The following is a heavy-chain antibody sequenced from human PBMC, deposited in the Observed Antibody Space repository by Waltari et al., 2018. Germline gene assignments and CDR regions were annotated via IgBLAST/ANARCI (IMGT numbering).Heavy chain of an antibody. Sequence: QLQLQESGPGLVKPSETLSLTCTVSGGSISSSSYYWGWIRQPPGKGLEWIGSIYYSGSTYYNPSLKSRVTISVDTSKNQFSLKLSSVTAADTAVYYCAREESSRPFDYWGQGTLVTVSS. V-gene: IGHV4-39*07. CDR2: IYYSGST. J-gene: IGHJ4*02. CDR3: AREESSRPFDY. CDR1: GGSISSSSYY. D-gene: IGHD3-16*02.